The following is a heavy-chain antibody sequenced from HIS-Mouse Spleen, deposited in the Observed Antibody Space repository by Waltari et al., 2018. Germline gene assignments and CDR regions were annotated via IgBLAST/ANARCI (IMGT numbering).Heavy chain of an antibody. CDR3: ARAAAAGQDY. V-gene: IGHV4-38-2*02. J-gene: IGHJ4*02. D-gene: IGHD6-13*01. CDR1: GYSISSGYY. Sequence: QVQLQESGPGLVKPSETLSLTCTVSGYSISSGYYWGWLRQPTGKGLEWIGSIYHSGSTYYNPSLKSRVTISVDTSKNQFSLKLSSVTAADTAVYYCARAAAAGQDYWGQGTLVTVSS. CDR2: IYHSGST.